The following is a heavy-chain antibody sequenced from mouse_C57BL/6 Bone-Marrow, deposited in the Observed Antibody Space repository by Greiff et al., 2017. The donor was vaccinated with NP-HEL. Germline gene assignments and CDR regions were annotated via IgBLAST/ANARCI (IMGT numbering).Heavy chain of an antibody. D-gene: IGHD2-1*01. V-gene: IGHV14-2*01. CDR2: IDPEDGET. Sequence: VQLKQSGAELVKPGASVKLSCTASGFNITDYYMHWVKQRTEQGLEWIGRIDPEDGETKYAPKFKGKATITADTSSNTAYLQLSSLTSEDTAVYYCARGGWIYYGNQFAYWGQGTLLTVSA. CDR3: ARGGWIYYGNQFAY. CDR1: GFNITDYY. J-gene: IGHJ3*01.